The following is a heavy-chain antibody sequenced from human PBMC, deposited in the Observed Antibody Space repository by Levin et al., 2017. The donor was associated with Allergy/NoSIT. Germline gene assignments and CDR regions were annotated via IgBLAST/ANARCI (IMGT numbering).Heavy chain of an antibody. V-gene: IGHV3-21*01. J-gene: IGHJ5*02. D-gene: IGHD2-2*01. Sequence: GGSLRLSCAASGFTFSSYSMNWVRQAPGKGLEWVSSISSSSSYIYYADSVKGRFTISRDNAKNSLYLQMNSLRAEDTAVYYCATELYCSSTSCQRPWGQGTLVTVSS. CDR3: ATELYCSSTSCQRP. CDR1: GFTFSSYS. CDR2: ISSSSSYI.